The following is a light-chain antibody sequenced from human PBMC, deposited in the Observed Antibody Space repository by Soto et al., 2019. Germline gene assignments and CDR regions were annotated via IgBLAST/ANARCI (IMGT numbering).Light chain of an antibody. CDR1: SSDVGGYNY. CDR3: SSCASSSPWV. V-gene: IGLV2-14*01. CDR2: DVT. Sequence: QSVLTQPASVSGSPGQSITISCTGTSSDVGGYNYVSWYQQYPGKAPKLMIYDVTNRPSGVSNRFSGSKSGNTASLTISGFQAEDEADYYCSSCASSSPWVFGGGTKLTVL. J-gene: IGLJ2*01.